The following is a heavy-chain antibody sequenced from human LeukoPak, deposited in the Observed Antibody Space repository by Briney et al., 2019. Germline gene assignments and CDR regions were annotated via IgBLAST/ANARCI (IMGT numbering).Heavy chain of an antibody. Sequence: SETLSLTCTVSGGSISSYYWSWIRQPPGKGLEWIGYIYYSGSTNYNPPLKSRVTISVDTSKNQFSLKLSSVTAADTAVYYCARGLDGDYFDYWGQGTLVTVSS. V-gene: IGHV4-59*01. CDR1: GGSISSYY. CDR3: ARGLDGDYFDY. D-gene: IGHD4-17*01. J-gene: IGHJ4*02. CDR2: IYYSGST.